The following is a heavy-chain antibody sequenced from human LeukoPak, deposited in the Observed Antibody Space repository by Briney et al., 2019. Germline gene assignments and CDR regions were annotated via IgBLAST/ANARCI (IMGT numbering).Heavy chain of an antibody. J-gene: IGHJ4*02. CDR3: AREAYCGGDCYSGFDY. Sequence: SETLSLTCTVSGGSISIYYWSWIRQPAGKGLEWIGRIYTSGSTNYNPSLKSRVTMSVDTSKNQFSLKLSSVTAADTAVYYCAREAYCGGDCYSGFDYWGQGTLVTVSS. D-gene: IGHD2-21*02. V-gene: IGHV4-4*07. CDR1: GGSISIYY. CDR2: IYTSGST.